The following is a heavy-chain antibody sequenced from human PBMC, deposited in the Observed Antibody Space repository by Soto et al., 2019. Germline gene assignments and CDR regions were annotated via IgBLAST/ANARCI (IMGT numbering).Heavy chain of an antibody. D-gene: IGHD4-17*01. CDR2: ISSRGTTI. Sequence: EVQVVESGGGLVQPGGSLRLSCAASGFTFSSYNMNWVRQAPGKGLEWVSYISSRGTTIYYADSVKGRFTISRDNAKNLLYLQMNSLRDEDTAVYYCARRYGDYEGDDCWGQGTLVTVSS. CDR3: ARRYGDYEGDDC. V-gene: IGHV3-48*02. CDR1: GFTFSSYN. J-gene: IGHJ4*02.